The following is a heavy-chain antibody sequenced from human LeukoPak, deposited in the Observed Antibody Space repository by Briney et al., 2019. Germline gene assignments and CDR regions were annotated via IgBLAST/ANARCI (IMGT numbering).Heavy chain of an antibody. CDR2: IHYSENT. Sequence: PSETLSLTCTDSGGSISSRTYYWGWIRQPPGKGLEWIGSIHYSENTYQNPSLKSRVTISVDTSKNQISLKLRSVTAADTAVYYCARGTQEGLGSSSWYIWFDPWGQGTLVTVSS. CDR3: ARGTQEGLGSSSWYIWFDP. V-gene: IGHV4-39*01. CDR1: GGSISSRTYY. D-gene: IGHD6-13*01. J-gene: IGHJ5*02.